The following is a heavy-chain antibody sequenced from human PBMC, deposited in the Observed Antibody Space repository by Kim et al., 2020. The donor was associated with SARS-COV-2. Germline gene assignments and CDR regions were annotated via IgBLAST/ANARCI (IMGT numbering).Heavy chain of an antibody. J-gene: IGHJ4*02. CDR2: IYYTGSS. CDR3: ARGPPIGGGDCYSH. D-gene: IGHD2-21*02. Sequence: SETLSLTCTVSGGSISSGDYYWSWIRQPPGKGLEWIGYIYYTGSSHYNPSLNSRVTISIDTSKNQFSLKLSSVTAADTAVYYCARGPPIGGGDCYSHWGQGTLGTVSS. CDR1: GGSISSGDYY. V-gene: IGHV4-30-4*08.